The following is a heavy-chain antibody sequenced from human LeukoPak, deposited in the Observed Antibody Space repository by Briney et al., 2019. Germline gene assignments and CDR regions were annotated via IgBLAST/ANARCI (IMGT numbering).Heavy chain of an antibody. V-gene: IGHV4-39*07. CDR2: IYYGGST. J-gene: IGHJ4*02. CDR3: ARDDRQLAAFDY. CDR1: GDSISSRNYY. D-gene: IGHD6-6*01. Sequence: SETLSLTCTVSGDSISSRNYYWGWIRQPPGKRLEWIGNIYYGGSTYYNPSLKSRVTISVDTSKNQFSLRLSSLTAADTAVYYCARDDRQLAAFDYWGQGTPVTVSS.